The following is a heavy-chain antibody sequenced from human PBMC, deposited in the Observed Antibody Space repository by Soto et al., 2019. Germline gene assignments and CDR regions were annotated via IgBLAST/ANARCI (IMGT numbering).Heavy chain of an antibody. V-gene: IGHV2-5*02. CDR2: IYWDDDK. J-gene: IGHJ4*02. Sequence: QITLKESGPTLVKPTQTLTLTCTFSGFSLSTSGVGVGWIRQPPGKALEWLALIYWDDDKRYSPSLKSRLTXTXXTSKNQVVLTMTNMDPVDTATYYCAHNLEGDYGDYWGQGTLVTVSS. CDR1: GFSLSTSGVG. CDR3: AHNLEGDYGDY.